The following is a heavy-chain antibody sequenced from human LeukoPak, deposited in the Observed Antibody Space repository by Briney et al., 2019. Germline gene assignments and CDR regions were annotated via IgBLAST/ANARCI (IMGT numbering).Heavy chain of an antibody. CDR1: GYTFTSYD. D-gene: IGHD5-24*01. CDR3: ARDLGGDGYNILDY. Sequence: ASVKVSCKASGYTFTSYDINWVRQATGQGLEWMGWMNPNSGNSGYAQKFQGRVTITRDNSISTAYMELNSLTSEDTAVYYCARDLGGDGYNILDYWGQGTLVTVSS. V-gene: IGHV1-8*01. CDR2: MNPNSGNS. J-gene: IGHJ4*02.